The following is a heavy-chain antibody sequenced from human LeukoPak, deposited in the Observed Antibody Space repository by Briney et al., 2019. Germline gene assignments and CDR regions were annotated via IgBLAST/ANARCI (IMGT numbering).Heavy chain of an antibody. CDR2: IYYSGST. Sequence: PSETLSLTCTVSGGSISSSSYYWGWIRQPPGKGLEWIGNIYYSGSTYYNPSLKSRVTISVDTSKNQFSLKLSSVTAADTAVYYCARAEIYDSSGYYYHRAAFDIWGQGTMVTVSS. J-gene: IGHJ3*02. V-gene: IGHV4-39*07. CDR1: GGSISSSSYY. CDR3: ARAEIYDSSGYYYHRAAFDI. D-gene: IGHD3-22*01.